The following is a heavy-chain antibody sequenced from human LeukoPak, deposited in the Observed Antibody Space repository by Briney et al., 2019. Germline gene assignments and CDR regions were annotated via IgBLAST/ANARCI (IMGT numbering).Heavy chain of an antibody. CDR1: GFTFSSYA. V-gene: IGHV3-23*01. D-gene: IGHD2-15*01. CDR2: ISGSGGST. Sequence: GGSLRLSCAASGFTFSSYAMSWVRQAPGKGLEWVSAISGSGGSTYYADSVKGRFTISRDNSKNTLCLQMNSLRAEDTAVYYCAKGVIVVVVAATYYYYGMDVWGQGTTVTVSS. CDR3: AKGVIVVVVAATYYYYGMDV. J-gene: IGHJ6*02.